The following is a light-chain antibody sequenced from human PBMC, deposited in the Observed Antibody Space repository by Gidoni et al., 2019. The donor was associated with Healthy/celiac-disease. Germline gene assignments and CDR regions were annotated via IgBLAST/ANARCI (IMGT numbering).Light chain of an antibody. CDR3: QQLNSYPS. CDR1: QGISSY. Sequence: DIQLTKSPSFLSASVGDRVTITCRASQGISSYLAWYQQKPGKAPKLLIYAASTLQSGVPSRFSGSGSGTEFTLTISSLQPEDFATYYCQQLNSYPSFXGXTKVEIK. CDR2: AAS. V-gene: IGKV1-9*01. J-gene: IGKJ4*01.